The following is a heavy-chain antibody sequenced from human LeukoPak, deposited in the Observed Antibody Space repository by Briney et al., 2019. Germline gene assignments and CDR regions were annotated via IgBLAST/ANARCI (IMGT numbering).Heavy chain of an antibody. CDR1: GDSVSSNSAA. D-gene: IGHD6-19*01. Sequence: SQTLSLTCAISGDSVSSNSAAWNWIRQSPSRGLEWLGRTYYRSKWYNDYAVSVKSRITINPDTSKNQFSLQLNSVTAADTAVYYCARDCVAGTSIYYYYGMDVWGQGTTVTVSS. J-gene: IGHJ6*02. CDR2: TYYRSKWYN. CDR3: ARDCVAGTSIYYYYGMDV. V-gene: IGHV6-1*01.